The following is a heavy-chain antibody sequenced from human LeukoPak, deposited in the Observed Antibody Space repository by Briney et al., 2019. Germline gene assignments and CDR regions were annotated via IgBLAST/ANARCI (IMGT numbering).Heavy chain of an antibody. V-gene: IGHV3-23*01. D-gene: IGHD2-15*01. J-gene: IGHJ4*02. CDR1: GFTFSSYG. CDR2: ISGSGGST. CDR3: AREGEVAATLDY. Sequence: GGTLRLSCAASGFTFSSYGMSWVRQAPGKGLEWVSAISGSGGSTYYADSVKGRFTISRDNSKNTLYLQMNSLRAEDTAVYYCAREGEVAATLDYWGQGTLVTVSS.